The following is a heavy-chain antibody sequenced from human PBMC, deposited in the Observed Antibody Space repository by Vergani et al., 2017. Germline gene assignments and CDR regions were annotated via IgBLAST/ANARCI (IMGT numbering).Heavy chain of an antibody. CDR3: ARGIPGGYDLGY. CDR2: IIPNLGIA. J-gene: IGHJ4*02. V-gene: IGHV1-69*02. D-gene: IGHD5-12*01. CDR1: GGTFSSYT. Sequence: QVQLVQSGAEVKKPGSSVKVSCKASGGTFSSYTISWVRQAPGQGLEWMGRIIPNLGIANYAQKFQGRVTITANKSTSADYMELSSLRSEDTAVYYCARGIPGGYDLGYWGQGTLVTVSS.